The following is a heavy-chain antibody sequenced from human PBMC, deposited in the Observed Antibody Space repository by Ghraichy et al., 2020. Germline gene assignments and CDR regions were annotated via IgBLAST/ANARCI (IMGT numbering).Heavy chain of an antibody. D-gene: IGHD2-21*02. Sequence: GGSLRLSCAASGFTFGRYWMNWVRQAPGKGLECVADIKHDGSGKYYVDSVKGRFTISRDNAKNSLYLQMNSLRAEDTAVYYCARDLWVTAPGSWGQGTMVTVSS. CDR1: GFTFGRYW. J-gene: IGHJ3*01. CDR3: ARDLWVTAPGS. V-gene: IGHV3-7*01. CDR2: IKHDGSGK.